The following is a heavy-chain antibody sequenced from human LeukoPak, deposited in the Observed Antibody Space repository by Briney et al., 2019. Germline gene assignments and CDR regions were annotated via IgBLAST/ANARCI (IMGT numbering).Heavy chain of an antibody. Sequence: GGSLRLSCAASEFTLSSYEMNWVRQAPGKGLEWVSYISSSGSTIYYADSVKGRFTISRDNAKNSLYLQMNSLRAADTAVYYCARDDSRYGMDVWRQGTTVTVSS. CDR1: EFTLSSYE. J-gene: IGHJ6*02. V-gene: IGHV3-48*03. CDR2: ISSSGSTI. D-gene: IGHD3-22*01. CDR3: ARDDSRYGMDV.